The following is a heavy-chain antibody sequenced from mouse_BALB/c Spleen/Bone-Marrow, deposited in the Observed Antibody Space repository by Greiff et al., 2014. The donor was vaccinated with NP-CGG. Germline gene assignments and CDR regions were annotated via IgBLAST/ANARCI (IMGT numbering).Heavy chain of an antibody. J-gene: IGHJ2*01. D-gene: IGHD2-14*01. V-gene: IGHV14-3*02. Sequence: LVESGAELVKPGASVKLSCTASGFNIKDTYMHWVKQRPEQGLEWIGRIDPANGNTKYDPKFQGKATITADTSSNTAYLQLSSLTSEDTAVYYCARVRVRRIRGLDYWGQGTTLTVSS. CDR2: IDPANGNT. CDR1: GFNIKDTY. CDR3: ARVRVRRIRGLDY.